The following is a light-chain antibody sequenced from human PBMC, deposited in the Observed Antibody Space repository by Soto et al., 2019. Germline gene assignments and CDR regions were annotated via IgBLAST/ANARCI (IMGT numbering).Light chain of an antibody. CDR2: GAS. V-gene: IGKV3-20*01. J-gene: IGKJ1*01. Sequence: EIVLTQSPGTLSLSPGERATLSCRASQSVTSYYLAWYQQKPGQAPRLLIYGASRRATDIPDRFSGSGSGTDFTLTISSLEPEDFALYYCQQYHNLWTFGQGTEVEIK. CDR1: QSVTSYY. CDR3: QQYHNLWT.